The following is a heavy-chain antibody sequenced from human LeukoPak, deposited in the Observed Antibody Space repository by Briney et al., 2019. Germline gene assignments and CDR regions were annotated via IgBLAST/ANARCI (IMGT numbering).Heavy chain of an antibody. CDR1: GFTFSSSA. V-gene: IGHV3-23*01. D-gene: IGHD2-15*01. CDR2: ISNNGGYT. CDR3: AKQLGYCSDGSCYFPY. J-gene: IGHJ4*02. Sequence: GGSLRLSCAASGFTFSSSAMSWVRQAPGKGLEWVSAISNNGGYTYYADSVQGRFTISRDNSKSTLCLQMNSLRAEDMAVYYCAKQLGYCSDGSCYFPYWGQGTLVTVSS.